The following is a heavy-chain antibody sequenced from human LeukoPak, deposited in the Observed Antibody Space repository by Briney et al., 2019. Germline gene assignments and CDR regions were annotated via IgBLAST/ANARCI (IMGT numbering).Heavy chain of an antibody. CDR1: GFTFSSYS. J-gene: IGHJ3*02. V-gene: IGHV3-21*01. Sequence: PGGSLRLSCATSGFTFSSYSMNWVRQAPGTGLEWVSSISSSSSYIYYADSVKGRFTISRDNAKNSLYLQMNSLRAEDTAVYYCVRFARSYYVDDSFDIWGQGTMVTVSS. CDR2: ISSSSSYI. CDR3: VRFARSYYVDDSFDI. D-gene: IGHD1-26*01.